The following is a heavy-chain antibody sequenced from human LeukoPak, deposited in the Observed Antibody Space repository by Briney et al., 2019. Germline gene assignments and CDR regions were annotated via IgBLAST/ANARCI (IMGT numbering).Heavy chain of an antibody. CDR2: IYYSGST. D-gene: IGHD3-10*01. J-gene: IGHJ3*02. CDR3: AKGSDYGSAYDAFDI. V-gene: IGHV4-59*01. CDR1: GASISSYY. Sequence: SETLSLTCTVSGASISSYYWSWIRQPPGKGLEWIGYIYYSGSTNYNPSLKSRVTISVDTSKNQFSLKLSSVTAADTAVYYCAKGSDYGSAYDAFDIWGQGTMVTVSS.